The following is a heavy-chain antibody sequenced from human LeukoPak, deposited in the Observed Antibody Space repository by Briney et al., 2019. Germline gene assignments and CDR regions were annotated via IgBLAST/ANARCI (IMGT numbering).Heavy chain of an antibody. CDR3: ARHGGGSYSNDAFDI. CDR1: GGSFSGYY. CDR2: INHSGST. Sequence: PSETLSLTCAVYGGSFSGYYWSWIRQPPGKGLEWIGEINHSGSTNYDPSLKSRVTISVDTSKNQFSLKLSSVTAADTAVYYCARHGGGSYSNDAFDIWGQGTLVTVSS. J-gene: IGHJ3*02. V-gene: IGHV4-34*01. D-gene: IGHD1-26*01.